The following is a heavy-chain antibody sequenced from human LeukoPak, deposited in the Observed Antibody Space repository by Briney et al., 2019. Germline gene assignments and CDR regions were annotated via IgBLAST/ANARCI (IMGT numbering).Heavy chain of an antibody. CDR3: ASREFGGSYFSWFDY. V-gene: IGHV3-11*04. J-gene: IGHJ4*02. Sequence: GGSLRLSCAASGFTFSDYYMSWIRQAPGKGLEWVSYISSSGSTIYYADSVKGRFTISRDNAKNSLYLQMNSLRAEDTAVYYCASREFGGSYFSWFDYWGQGTLVTVSS. CDR2: ISSSGSTI. CDR1: GFTFSDYY. D-gene: IGHD1-26*01.